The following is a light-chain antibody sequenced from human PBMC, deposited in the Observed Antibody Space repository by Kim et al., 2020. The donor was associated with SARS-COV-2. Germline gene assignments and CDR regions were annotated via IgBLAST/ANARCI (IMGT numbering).Light chain of an antibody. J-gene: IGLJ3*02. Sequence: SITISCTGTSSDVGSYNLVSWYQQHPGKAPKLMIYEGSKRPSGGSNRFSGSKAGNTASLTISGLQAEDEADYYCCSYAGSSTFNWVFGGGTQLTVL. CDR2: EGS. V-gene: IGLV2-23*03. CDR3: CSYAGSSTFNWV. CDR1: SSDVGSYNL.